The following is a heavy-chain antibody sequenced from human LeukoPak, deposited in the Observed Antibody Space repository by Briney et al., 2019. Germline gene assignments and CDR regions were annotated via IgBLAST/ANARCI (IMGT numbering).Heavy chain of an antibody. D-gene: IGHD3-10*01. CDR2: INPNSGGT. J-gene: IGHJ4*02. CDR3: ARGPSHGGHDY. CDR1: GYTFTGYY. Sequence: ASVKVSCKASGYTFTGYYMHWVRQAPGQGLEWMGWINPNSGGTNYAQKFQGRVTMTSDTSITTTYMELSRLRSDDTAVYYCARGPSHGGHDYWGQGTLVTVSS. V-gene: IGHV1-2*02.